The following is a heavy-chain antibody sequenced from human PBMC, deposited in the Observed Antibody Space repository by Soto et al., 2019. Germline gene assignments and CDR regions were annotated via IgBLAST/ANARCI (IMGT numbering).Heavy chain of an antibody. V-gene: IGHV2-5*02. D-gene: IGHD3-3*01. J-gene: IGHJ3*02. CDR1: GFSLSTSGVG. CDR3: AHSVFWGGYGKREAFDI. Sequence: QITLKESGPTLVKPTQTLTLTCTFSGFSLSTSGVGVGWIRQPPGKALEWLALIYWDDDKRYSPSLKSRLTIAKDTPNNQVVLTMTNMDPVDTAKYYCAHSVFWGGYGKREAFDIWGQGTMVTVSS. CDR2: IYWDDDK.